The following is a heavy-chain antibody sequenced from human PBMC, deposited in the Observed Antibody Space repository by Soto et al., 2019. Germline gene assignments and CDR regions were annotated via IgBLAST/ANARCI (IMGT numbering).Heavy chain of an antibody. CDR3: ARGVPMEARPVVPFDY. D-gene: IGHD6-6*01. V-gene: IGHV1-3*01. CDR1: GYTFTSYA. J-gene: IGHJ4*02. CDR2: INAGNGNT. Sequence: QVQLVQSGAEVKKPGASVKVSCKASGYTFTSYAMHWVRQAPGQRLEWMGWINAGNGNTKYSQKFQGRVTITRDTSASTAYMELSSLRSEDTAVYYCARGVPMEARPVVPFDYWGQGTLVTVSS.